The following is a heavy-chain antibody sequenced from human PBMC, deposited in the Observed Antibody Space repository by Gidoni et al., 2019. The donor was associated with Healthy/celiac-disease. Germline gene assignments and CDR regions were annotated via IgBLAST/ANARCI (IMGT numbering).Heavy chain of an antibody. J-gene: IGHJ5*02. V-gene: IGHV3-23*01. D-gene: IGHD2-15*01. CDR2: ISGSGGST. CDR3: AKDPDVVVVAANNWFDP. CDR1: GFTFSSYA. Sequence: EVQLLASGGGLVQPGGSLRLSCAASGFTFSSYAMSWVRQAPGKGLEWVSAISGSGGSTYYADSVKGRFTISRDNSKNTLYLQMNSLRAEDTAVYYCAKDPDVVVVAANNWFDPWGQGTLVTVSS.